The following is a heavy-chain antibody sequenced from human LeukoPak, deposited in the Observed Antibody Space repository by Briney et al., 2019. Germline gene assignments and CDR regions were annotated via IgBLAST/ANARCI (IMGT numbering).Heavy chain of an antibody. Sequence: SETLSLTCTVSGGSISSYYWSWIRQPPGKGLEWIGYIYYSGSTNYNPSLKSRVTISVDTSKNQFSLKLSSVTAADTAVYYCARGYYPASSYFDYWGQGTLVTVSS. D-gene: IGHD2-21*01. CDR3: ARGYYPASSYFDY. V-gene: IGHV4-59*12. CDR1: GGSISSYY. J-gene: IGHJ4*02. CDR2: IYYSGST.